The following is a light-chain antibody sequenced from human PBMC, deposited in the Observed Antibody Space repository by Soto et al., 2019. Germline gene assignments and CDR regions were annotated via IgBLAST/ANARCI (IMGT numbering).Light chain of an antibody. J-gene: IGLJ1*01. CDR3: SSYTRSSTL. CDR2: GVY. CDR1: GIDIGAYNY. V-gene: IGLV2-14*01. Sequence: QPGLTQPASVSGSPGQPITISCTGTGIDIGAYNYVSWYQQHPGKGPKLIIFGVYHRPSRVSTRFSASKSAYTTSLPISGLQAEDEAAYYCSSYTRSSTLFGSGTKVTVL.